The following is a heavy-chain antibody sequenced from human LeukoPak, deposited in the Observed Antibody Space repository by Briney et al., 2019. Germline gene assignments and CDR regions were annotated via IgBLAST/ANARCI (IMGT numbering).Heavy chain of an antibody. D-gene: IGHD3-22*01. Sequence: PSEPLSLTCAVYGGSFSGYYWRWIRQPPGKGLEWIGDINHSGSTNYNPSLKRRVTISVDTSKNQFSLKLSSVTAADTAVYYCARGTPDSSGYPFDYWGQGTLVTVSS. CDR1: GGSFSGYY. CDR2: INHSGST. J-gene: IGHJ4*02. V-gene: IGHV4-34*01. CDR3: ARGTPDSSGYPFDY.